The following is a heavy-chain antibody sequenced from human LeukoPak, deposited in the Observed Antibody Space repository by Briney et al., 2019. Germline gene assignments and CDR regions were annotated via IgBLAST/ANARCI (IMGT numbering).Heavy chain of an antibody. D-gene: IGHD5-18*01. CDR1: GYTFTDYY. J-gene: IGHJ4*02. CDR3: ARVRRNTAMAYY. CDR2: VDPEDGET. V-gene: IGHV1-69-2*01. Sequence: ASVKVSCKASGYTFTDYYMHWVQQAPGKGLEWMGRVDPEDGETIYAEKFQGRVTMTRNTSISTAYMELSSLRSEDTAVYYCARVRRNTAMAYYWGQGTLVTVSS.